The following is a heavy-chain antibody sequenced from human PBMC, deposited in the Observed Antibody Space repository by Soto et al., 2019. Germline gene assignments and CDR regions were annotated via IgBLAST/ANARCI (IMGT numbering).Heavy chain of an antibody. Sequence: SETLSLTCTVSGGSISSSSYYWGWIRQPPGKGLEWIGYFYYTGSTNYNPSLKSRVTISIDASKNQFSLRLSSVTAADTAVYYCARSMYYSDGSNYSPFDYWGQGTLVTVSS. D-gene: IGHD3-22*01. V-gene: IGHV4-61*05. CDR3: ARSMYYSDGSNYSPFDY. CDR2: FYYTGST. CDR1: GGSISSSSYY. J-gene: IGHJ4*02.